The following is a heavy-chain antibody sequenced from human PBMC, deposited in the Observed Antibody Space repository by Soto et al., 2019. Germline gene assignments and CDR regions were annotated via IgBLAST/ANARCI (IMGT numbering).Heavy chain of an antibody. CDR1: GGSFSGYY. CDR2: INHSGST. V-gene: IGHV4-34*01. CDR3: ARPHYYDSSGYYYH. J-gene: IGHJ5*02. Sequence: SETLSLTCAVYGGSFSGYYWSWIRQPPGKGLEWIGEINHSGSTNYNPSLKSRVTISVDTSKNQFSLKLSSVTAADTAVYYCARPHYYDSSGYYYHWGQGTLVTVSS. D-gene: IGHD3-22*01.